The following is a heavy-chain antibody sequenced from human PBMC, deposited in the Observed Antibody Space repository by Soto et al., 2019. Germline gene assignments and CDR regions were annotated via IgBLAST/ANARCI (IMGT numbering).Heavy chain of an antibody. V-gene: IGHV3-7*01. Sequence: ASLRLSCAASGFTLSSSWLSWVRQAPGKGPEWVANIKEDGSQTYYLDSVKGRFTISRDNAKNSLYLQMNSLRGEDTAVYYCARAPEPPSILGVALPYFFDYWGQGALVTVSS. CDR3: ARAPEPPSILGVALPYFFDY. J-gene: IGHJ4*02. CDR1: GFTLSSSW. CDR2: IKEDGSQT. D-gene: IGHD3-3*01.